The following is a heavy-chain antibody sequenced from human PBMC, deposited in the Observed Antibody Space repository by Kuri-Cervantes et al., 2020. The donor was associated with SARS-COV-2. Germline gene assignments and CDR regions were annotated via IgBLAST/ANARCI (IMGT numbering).Heavy chain of an antibody. D-gene: IGHD3-3*01. CDR1: GFTFSSYC. Sequence: ETLSLTCAASGFTFSSYCMNWVRQAPGKGLEWVSYISSSSSTIYYADSVKGRFTISRDNAKNSLYLQMNSLRAEDTAVYYCASNKFLTIWSGPLDYWGQGTLVTVSS. J-gene: IGHJ4*02. V-gene: IGHV3-48*01. CDR3: ASNKFLTIWSGPLDY. CDR2: ISSSSSTI.